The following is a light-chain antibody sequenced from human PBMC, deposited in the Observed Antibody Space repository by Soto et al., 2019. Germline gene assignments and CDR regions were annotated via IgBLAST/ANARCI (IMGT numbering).Light chain of an antibody. CDR2: DAF. CDR3: QHRAIWPIT. J-gene: IGKJ4*01. Sequence: EIVLTQSPATLSLSPGERATLSCRTSQSVRRHLVWHQQKPGQAPRLLIYDAFISATGIPARFSGSGSGTDFPLTISSLEPEDVAVDYCQHRAIWPITFGGGTKVEIK. CDR1: QSVRRH. V-gene: IGKV3-11*01.